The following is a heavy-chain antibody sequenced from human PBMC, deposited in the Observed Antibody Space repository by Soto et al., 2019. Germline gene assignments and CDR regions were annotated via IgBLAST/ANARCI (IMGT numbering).Heavy chain of an antibody. J-gene: IGHJ4*02. CDR3: AKDRVQSVEQLDFDY. V-gene: IGHV3-30*18. Sequence: GGSLRLSCAASGFTFSSYGMHWVRQAPGKGLEWVAVISYDGSNKYYADSVKGRFTISRDNSKNTLYLQMNSLRAEDTAVYYCAKDRVQSVEQLDFDYWGQGTLVTVSS. CDR2: ISYDGSNK. D-gene: IGHD6-6*01. CDR1: GFTFSSYG.